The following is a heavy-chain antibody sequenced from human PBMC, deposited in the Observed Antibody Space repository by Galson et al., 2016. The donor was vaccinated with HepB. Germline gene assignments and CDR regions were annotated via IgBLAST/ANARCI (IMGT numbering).Heavy chain of an antibody. J-gene: IGHJ3*02. CDR2: IWSDGSRK. V-gene: IGHV3-33*01. CDR1: GFPFSSYG. Sequence: SLRLSCAASGFPFSSYGIHWVRQAPGKGLEWVAVIWSDGSRKYYVDSVRGRVTISRDNFKNMVYLQMNSLRAEDTAVYYCARDRRSGSYGDDFHIWGQGTMVTVSS. CDR3: ARDRRSGSYGDDFHI. D-gene: IGHD1-26*01.